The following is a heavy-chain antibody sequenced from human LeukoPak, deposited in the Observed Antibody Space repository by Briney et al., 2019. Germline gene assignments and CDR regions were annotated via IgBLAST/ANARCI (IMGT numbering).Heavy chain of an antibody. Sequence: PGGSLRLSCAASGFTFSSYEMNWVRQAPGKGLEWVSYISSSGSTIYYADSVKGRFTISRDNAKNPLYLQMNSLRAEDTAVYYCATLPRYIAVAGTFYSDYWGQGTLVTVSS. CDR3: ATLPRYIAVAGTFYSDY. V-gene: IGHV3-48*03. CDR2: ISSSGSTI. J-gene: IGHJ4*02. CDR1: GFTFSSYE. D-gene: IGHD6-19*01.